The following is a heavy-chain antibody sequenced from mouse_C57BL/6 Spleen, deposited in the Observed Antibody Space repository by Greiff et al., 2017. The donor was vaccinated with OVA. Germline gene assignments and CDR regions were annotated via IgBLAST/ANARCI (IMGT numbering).Heavy chain of an antibody. Sequence: QVQLQQPGAELVKPGASVKLSCKASGYTFTSYWMQWVKQRPGQGLEWIGEIDPSDSYTNYNQKFKGKATLTVDTSSSTAYMQLSSLTSEDSAVYYCAKSYGNYEAWFGYWGQGTLVTVSA. CDR1: GYTFTSYW. V-gene: IGHV1-50*01. CDR3: AKSYGNYEAWFGY. CDR2: IDPSDSYT. J-gene: IGHJ3*01. D-gene: IGHD2-1*01.